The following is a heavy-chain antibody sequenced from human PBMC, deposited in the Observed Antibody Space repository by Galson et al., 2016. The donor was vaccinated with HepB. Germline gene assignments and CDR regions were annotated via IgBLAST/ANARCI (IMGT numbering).Heavy chain of an antibody. V-gene: IGHV1-24*01. J-gene: IGHJ4*02. CDR3: AHRRGPAAGTFDN. D-gene: IGHD6-13*01. CDR2: FHPENGGT. CDR1: GYTLNELS. Sequence: SVKVSCKVSGYTLNELSMYWVRQAPGKGLEWMGGFHPENGGTVYAQKFEGRVTMTEDTSKSQVFLTVTDMDPMDTGTYYCAHRRGPAAGTFDNWGQGTVVTVSS.